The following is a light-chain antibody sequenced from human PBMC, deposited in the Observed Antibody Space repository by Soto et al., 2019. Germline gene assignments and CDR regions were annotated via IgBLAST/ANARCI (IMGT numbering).Light chain of an antibody. V-gene: IGLV2-8*01. CDR1: SSDVGSYNF. CDR2: EVF. J-gene: IGLJ1*01. Sequence: QSVLTQPASASGSPGQSITISCTGTSSDVGSYNFVSWYQHLPGKAPRLIIYEVFQRPSGVPDRFSGSKSGNTASLTVSGLQAADEADYFCKSSAGSNTYVLGSGTKV. CDR3: KSSAGSNTYV.